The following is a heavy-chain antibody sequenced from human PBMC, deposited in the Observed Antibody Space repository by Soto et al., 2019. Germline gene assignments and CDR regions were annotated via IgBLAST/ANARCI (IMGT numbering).Heavy chain of an antibody. Sequence: SETLSLTCTVSGDSITSNSYFWAWIRQPPGKGLEWIGSIYYSGTTNYNPSLKSRVTISVDTSKNQFSLKLSSVTAADTAVYYCVRVRDNDILTGPWLDVWGQGTTVTVSS. CDR1: GDSITSNSYF. D-gene: IGHD3-9*01. V-gene: IGHV4-39*07. CDR3: VRVRDNDILTGPWLDV. J-gene: IGHJ6*02. CDR2: IYYSGTT.